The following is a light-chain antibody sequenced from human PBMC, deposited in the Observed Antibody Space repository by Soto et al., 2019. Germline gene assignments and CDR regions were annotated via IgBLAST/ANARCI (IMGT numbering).Light chain of an antibody. J-gene: IGKJ4*01. CDR2: DAS. CDR1: QSVRSN. V-gene: IGKV3-15*01. Sequence: EIVITQSPATLSVSQGKRPTLSSRDSQSVRSNLAWYQQTPGQAPRLLIYDASSRETGIPERFSGSGAGTDCTRTISGLQPEDFETYYCQQDHNYTLTFGGGTKVDIK. CDR3: QQDHNYTLT.